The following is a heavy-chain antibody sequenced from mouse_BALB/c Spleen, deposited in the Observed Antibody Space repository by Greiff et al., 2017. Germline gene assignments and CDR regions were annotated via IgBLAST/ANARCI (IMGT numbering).Heavy chain of an antibody. V-gene: IGHV5-9-3*01. CDR3: ARQDYGNYWYFDV. J-gene: IGHJ1*01. Sequence: EVMLVESGGGLVKPGGSLKLSCAASGFTFSSYAMSWVRQTPEKRLEWVATISSGGSYTYYPDSVKGRFTISRDNAKNTLYLQMSSLRSEDTAMYYCARQDYGNYWYFDVWGAGTTVTVSS. D-gene: IGHD2-1*01. CDR2: ISSGGSYT. CDR1: GFTFSSYA.